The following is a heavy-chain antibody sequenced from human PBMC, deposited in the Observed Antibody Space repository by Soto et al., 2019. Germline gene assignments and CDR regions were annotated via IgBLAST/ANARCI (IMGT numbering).Heavy chain of an antibody. Sequence: EVQLVESGGGLVQPGGSLRLSCAASGFTFSSSWMHWVRQAPGKGLVWVSRITSDGSSTIYADSVKGRFTISRDNAKNTLDLQMNSPRVEDTAVYYCARPRYCSGGSCSNCFDPWGQGTLVTVSS. J-gene: IGHJ5*02. CDR1: GFTFSSSW. D-gene: IGHD2-15*01. V-gene: IGHV3-74*01. CDR2: ITSDGSST. CDR3: ARPRYCSGGSCSNCFDP.